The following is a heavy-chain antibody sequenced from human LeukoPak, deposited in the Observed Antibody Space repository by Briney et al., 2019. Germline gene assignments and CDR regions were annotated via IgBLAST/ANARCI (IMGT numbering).Heavy chain of an antibody. CDR3: AREYRSFDY. V-gene: IGHV4-39*02. D-gene: IGHD2-2*01. CDR1: GGSISSSSYY. CDR2: IYYSGST. J-gene: IGHJ4*02. Sequence: SETLSLTCTVSGGSISSSSYYWGWIRQPPGKGLEWIGSIYYSGSTYYNPSLKSRVTISVDTSKNQFSLKLSSVTAADTAVYYCAREYRSFDYWGQGTLVTVSS.